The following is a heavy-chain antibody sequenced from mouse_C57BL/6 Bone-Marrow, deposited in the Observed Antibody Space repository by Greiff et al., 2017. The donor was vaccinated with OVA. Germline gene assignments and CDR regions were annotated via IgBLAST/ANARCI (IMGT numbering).Heavy chain of an antibody. Sequence: EVQLQQSGAELVKPGASVKLSCTASGFNIKDYYMPWVKQRTEQGLEWIGRIDPEDGETKYAPKFQGKATITADTSSNTAYLQLSSLTSEDTAVYYGARNGYEGLAYWGQGTLVTVSA. CDR2: IDPEDGET. V-gene: IGHV14-2*01. J-gene: IGHJ3*01. CDR3: ARNGYEGLAY. CDR1: GFNIKDYY. D-gene: IGHD2-2*01.